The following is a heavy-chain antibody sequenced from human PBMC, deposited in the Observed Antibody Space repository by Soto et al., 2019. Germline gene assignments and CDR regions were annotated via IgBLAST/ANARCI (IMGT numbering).Heavy chain of an antibody. V-gene: IGHV3-74*01. Sequence: EMQLVESGGGLVQPGGSLRLSCAASGFTFSNYWMHWVRQAPGKGPVWVSRISSVGTSTTYADSVKGRFTISRDNAKNTLYLQVNSLRAEDTSVYYCARVPNCYSSSCYSYFDLGGQGALIPVTS. CDR2: ISSVGTST. J-gene: IGHJ4*02. CDR1: GFTFSNYW. CDR3: ARVPNCYSSSCYSYFDL. D-gene: IGHD2-2*01.